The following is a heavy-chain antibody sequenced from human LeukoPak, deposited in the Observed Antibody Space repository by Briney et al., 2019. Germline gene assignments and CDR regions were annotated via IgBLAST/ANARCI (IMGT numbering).Heavy chain of an antibody. V-gene: IGHV1-69*05. CDR2: IIPIFGTA. CDR1: GGTFSSYA. D-gene: IGHD3-22*01. CDR3: ARSSGSDDAFDI. J-gene: IGHJ3*02. Sequence: GASVKVSCKASGGTFSSYAISWLRQAPGRGLEWMGRIIPIFGTANYAQKFQGRVTITTDESTSTAYMELSSLRSEDTAVYYCARSSGSDDAFDIWGQGTMVTVSS.